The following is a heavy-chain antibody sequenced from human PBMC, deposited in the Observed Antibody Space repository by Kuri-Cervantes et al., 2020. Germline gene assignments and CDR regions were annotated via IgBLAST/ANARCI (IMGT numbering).Heavy chain of an antibody. J-gene: IGHJ4*02. D-gene: IGHD6-19*01. CDR2: IKVDGSEK. Sequence: GESLKISCAASGFSFSSYWMSWVRQAPGKGLEWVANIKVDGSEKYYVDSVKGRFTISRDNAKNSLYLQMNSLRAEDTALYYCAKGLTGYSSGWDIFDYWGQGTLVTVSS. CDR3: AKGLTGYSSGWDIFDY. V-gene: IGHV3-7*03. CDR1: GFSFSSYW.